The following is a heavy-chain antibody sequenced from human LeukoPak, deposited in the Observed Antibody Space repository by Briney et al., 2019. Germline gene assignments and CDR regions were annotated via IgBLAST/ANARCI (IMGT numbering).Heavy chain of an antibody. Sequence: SQTLSLTCTVSGGSINNGGYYWSWIRQHPGKGLEWIGYIYYSGSSYYNPSLKSRVIISVDTSKNQFSLKLSSVTAADTAVYYCARTPAYCGGDCPFDYWGQGTLVTVSS. D-gene: IGHD2-21*02. V-gene: IGHV4-31*03. CDR3: ARTPAYCGGDCPFDY. CDR1: GGSINNGGYY. CDR2: IYYSGSS. J-gene: IGHJ4*02.